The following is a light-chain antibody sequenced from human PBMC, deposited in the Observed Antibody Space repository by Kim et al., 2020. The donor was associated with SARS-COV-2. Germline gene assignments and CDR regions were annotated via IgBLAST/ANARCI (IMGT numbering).Light chain of an antibody. J-gene: IGKJ2*03. Sequence: LSVSQGERATLSCRASQSISVNLAWYQQKPGQAPRLLIHDASTSATGIPARFSGSGSGTEFTLTISSLQSEDSAVYYCQQFNDWYSFGQGTKLEI. V-gene: IGKV3-15*01. CDR2: DAS. CDR1: QSISVN. CDR3: QQFNDWYS.